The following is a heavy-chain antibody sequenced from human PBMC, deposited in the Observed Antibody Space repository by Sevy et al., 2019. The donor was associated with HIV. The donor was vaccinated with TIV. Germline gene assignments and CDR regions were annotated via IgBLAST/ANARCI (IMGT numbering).Heavy chain of an antibody. J-gene: IGHJ5*02. V-gene: IGHV3-53*01. Sequence: GGSLRLSCAGSGFDVSNNYMSWVRQAPGKGLEWVSIIYSSGTTYYEDSGKGGFTISRDKSKNTVYLQMSSLRADDTAFYHCARDYSRRPGWFDPWGQGTLVTVSS. CDR2: IYSSGTT. CDR3: ARDYSRRPGWFDP. D-gene: IGHD6-13*01. CDR1: GFDVSNNY.